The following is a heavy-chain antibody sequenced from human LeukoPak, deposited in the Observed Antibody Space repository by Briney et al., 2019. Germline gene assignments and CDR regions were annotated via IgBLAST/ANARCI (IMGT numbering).Heavy chain of an antibody. CDR3: ARGKSGYYGNDY. D-gene: IGHD5-12*01. V-gene: IGHV3-23*01. CDR1: GFTFSSYA. J-gene: IGHJ4*02. Sequence: GGSLRLSCAASGFTFSSYAMSWVRRAPGKGLEWVSAISGSGGSTYYADSVKGRFTISRDNSKNTLYLQMNSLRAEDTAVYYCARGKSGYYGNDYWGQGTLVTVSS. CDR2: ISGSGGST.